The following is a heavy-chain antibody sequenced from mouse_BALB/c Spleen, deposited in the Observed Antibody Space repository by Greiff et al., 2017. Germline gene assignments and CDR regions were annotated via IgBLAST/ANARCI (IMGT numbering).Heavy chain of an antibody. CDR3: ARAYYGNFPFYAMDY. Sequence: EVKVVESGGGLVKPGGSLKLSCAASGFTFSSYAMSWVRQTPEKRLEWVASISSGGSTYYPDSVKGRFTISRDNARNILYLQMSSLRSEDTAMYYCARAYYGNFPFYAMDYWGQGTSVTVSS. CDR2: ISSGGST. D-gene: IGHD2-10*01. CDR1: GFTFSSYA. V-gene: IGHV5-6-5*01. J-gene: IGHJ4*01.